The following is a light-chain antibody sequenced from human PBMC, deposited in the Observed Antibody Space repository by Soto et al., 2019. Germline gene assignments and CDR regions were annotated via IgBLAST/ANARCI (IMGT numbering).Light chain of an antibody. CDR3: MQALQTPLT. CDR2: LGS. V-gene: IGKV2-28*01. J-gene: IGKJ4*01. CDR1: QSLLHSDGYNY. Sequence: DIVMTQSPLSLPVTPGEPASISCRSSQSLLHSDGYNYLDWYLQKPGQSPQGLIYLGSTRASGVPDRFSGSGSCTDFTLKISRVEAEDVGVYYCMQALQTPLTFGGGTKVEIK.